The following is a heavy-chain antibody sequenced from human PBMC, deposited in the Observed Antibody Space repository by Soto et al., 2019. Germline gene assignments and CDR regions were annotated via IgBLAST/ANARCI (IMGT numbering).Heavy chain of an antibody. J-gene: IGHJ4*02. CDR1: GGSISSGGYY. CDR3: ARAGSFGDPFDY. D-gene: IGHD4-17*01. V-gene: IGHV4-31*03. Sequence: QVQLQESGPGLVKPSQTLSLTCTVSGGSISSGGYYWSWIRQHPGKGLEWIGYIYYSGSTYYNPSLKSRVTISGDTSKNQFPLKLSSVTAADTAVYYCARAGSFGDPFDYWGQGTLVTVSS. CDR2: IYYSGST.